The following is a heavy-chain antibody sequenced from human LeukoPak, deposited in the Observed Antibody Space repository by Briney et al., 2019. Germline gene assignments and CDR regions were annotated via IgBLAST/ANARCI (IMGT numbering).Heavy chain of an antibody. CDR2: INAGNGDT. Sequence: ASVKVYCKASGGTFSSYAISWVRQAPGQSLEWMGWINAGNGDTKYLQNFQGRVTITRDTSANTAYMELNSLRSEDTAVYYCTLTDYGDYWGQGTLVTVSS. CDR1: GGTFSSYA. D-gene: IGHD4/OR15-4a*01. J-gene: IGHJ4*02. V-gene: IGHV1-3*01. CDR3: TLTDYGDY.